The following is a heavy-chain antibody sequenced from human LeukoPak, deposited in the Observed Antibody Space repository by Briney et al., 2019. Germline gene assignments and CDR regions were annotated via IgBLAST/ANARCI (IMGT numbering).Heavy chain of an antibody. D-gene: IGHD6-19*01. CDR2: IYYSGST. J-gene: IGHJ5*02. CDR3: ARSMGAVAVPNWFDP. Sequence: PSETLSLTCTVSGASISSYYWSWIRQPPGKGLEWIGVIYYSGSTNYNPSLKSRVTISVDRSKNQFSLKLRSVTAADTAVYYCARSMGAVAVPNWFDPWGQGTLVTVSS. CDR1: GASISSYY. V-gene: IGHV4-59*08.